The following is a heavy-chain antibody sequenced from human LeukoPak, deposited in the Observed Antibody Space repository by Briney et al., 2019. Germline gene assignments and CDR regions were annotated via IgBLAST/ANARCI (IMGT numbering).Heavy chain of an antibody. Sequence: GGSLRLSCAASGCTFSSYAMSWVRQAPGKGLERVSVSYSGGSTYYADSVKGRFTISRDNSKNTLYLQMNSLRAEDTAVYYCARALINYYYDSSGYYHLDYWGQGTLVTVSS. CDR1: GCTFSSYA. CDR2: SYSGGST. J-gene: IGHJ4*02. CDR3: ARALINYYYDSSGYYHLDY. V-gene: IGHV3-53*01. D-gene: IGHD3-22*01.